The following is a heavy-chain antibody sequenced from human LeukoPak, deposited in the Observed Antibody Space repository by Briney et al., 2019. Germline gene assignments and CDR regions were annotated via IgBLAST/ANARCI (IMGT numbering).Heavy chain of an antibody. D-gene: IGHD3-10*02. CDR1: GYTFSSHG. CDR3: ARVSHYYVSEIEY. J-gene: IGHJ4*02. V-gene: IGHV1-18*01. Sequence: ASVKVSCKASGYTFSSHGITWVRQAPGQGLEWMGWISAYNGYTNYAQKLQGRVTMTTDTSTSTAYMELRSLRSDDTAVYYCARVSHYYVSEIEYWGQGTLVTVSS. CDR2: ISAYNGYT.